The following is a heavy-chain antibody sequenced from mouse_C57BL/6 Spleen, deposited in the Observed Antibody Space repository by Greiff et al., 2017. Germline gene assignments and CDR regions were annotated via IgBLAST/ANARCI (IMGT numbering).Heavy chain of an antibody. CDR3: ARAYYGSSYYWYFDV. Sequence: LQQPGAELVRPGSSVKLSCKASGYTFTSYWMHWVKQRPIRGLEWIGNIDPSDSETHYNQKFKDKATLTVDKSSSTAYMQLSSLTSEDSAVYYCARAYYGSSYYWYFDVWGTGTTVTVSS. J-gene: IGHJ1*03. CDR2: IDPSDSET. D-gene: IGHD1-1*01. V-gene: IGHV1-52*01. CDR1: GYTFTSYW.